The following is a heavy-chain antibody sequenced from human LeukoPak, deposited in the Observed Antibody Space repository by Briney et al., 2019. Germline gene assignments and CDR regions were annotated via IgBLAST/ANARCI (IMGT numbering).Heavy chain of an antibody. CDR1: GFTFSSYS. Sequence: GGSLRLSCAASGFTFSSYSMNWVRQAPGKGLEWVSSISSSSYIYYADSVKGRFTISRDNAKNSLYLQMNSLRAEDTAVYYCAALSGVGVKIGFDYWGQGSLVIVSS. D-gene: IGHD1-26*01. CDR2: ISSSSYI. CDR3: AALSGVGVKIGFDY. J-gene: IGHJ4*02. V-gene: IGHV3-21*01.